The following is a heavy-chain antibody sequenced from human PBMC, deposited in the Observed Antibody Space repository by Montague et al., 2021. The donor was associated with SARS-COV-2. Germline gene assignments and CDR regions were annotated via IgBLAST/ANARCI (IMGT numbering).Heavy chain of an antibody. CDR2: IYAGGST. Sequence: SETLSLTCAVSGASINTYYWTWIRQPAGTGLEWIGRIYAGGSTSHNPSLRTRVTMSVDTSKNQVSLKLSSVTAADTAVYYCARAYCTGFGCYGGRGGGLSYFNYSLDFWGKGTAVTVSS. CDR3: ARAYCTGFGCYGGRGGGLSYFNYSLDF. V-gene: IGHV4-4*07. J-gene: IGHJ6*03. D-gene: IGHD2-8*02. CDR1: GASINTYY.